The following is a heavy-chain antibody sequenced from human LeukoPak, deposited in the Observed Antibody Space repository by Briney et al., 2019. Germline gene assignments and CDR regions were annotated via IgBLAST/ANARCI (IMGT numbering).Heavy chain of an antibody. V-gene: IGHV1-46*01. D-gene: IGHD3-10*01. J-gene: IGHJ6*03. CDR3: ARDALWFGGNYYYYMDV. CDR1: GYTFTGYY. CDR2: INPSGGST. Sequence: ASVKVSCKASGYTFTGYYMHWVRQAPGQGLEWMGIINPSGGSTSYAQKFQGRVTMTRDTSTSTVYMELSSLRSEDTAVYYCARDALWFGGNYYYYMDVWGKGTTVTIS.